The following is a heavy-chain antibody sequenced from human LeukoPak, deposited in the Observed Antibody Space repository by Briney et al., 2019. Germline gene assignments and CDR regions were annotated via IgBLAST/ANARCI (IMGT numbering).Heavy chain of an antibody. J-gene: IGHJ4*02. CDR3: ARDLRGSNAY. CDR1: GFTFSSYA. CDR2: ISSNGGST. Sequence: GGSLRLSCAASGFTFSSYAMHWVRQAPGKGLEYVSGISSNGGSTDYANSVRGRFTISRDNSKNTLYLQMGSLRVEDMAVYYCARDLRGSNAYWGQGTLVTVSS. D-gene: IGHD1-26*01. V-gene: IGHV3-64*01.